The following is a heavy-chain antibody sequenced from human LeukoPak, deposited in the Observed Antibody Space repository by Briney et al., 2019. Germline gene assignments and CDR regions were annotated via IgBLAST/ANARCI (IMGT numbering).Heavy chain of an antibody. CDR1: GYTFTSYG. Sequence: ASVKVSCKASGYTFTSYGISWVRQAPGQGLEWMGWISAYNGNTNYAQKLQGRVTMTTDTSTSTAYVELRSLRSDDTAVYYCARAYCSSTSCRAFDPWGQGTLVTVSS. J-gene: IGHJ5*02. CDR2: ISAYNGNT. D-gene: IGHD2-2*01. V-gene: IGHV1-18*01. CDR3: ARAYCSSTSCRAFDP.